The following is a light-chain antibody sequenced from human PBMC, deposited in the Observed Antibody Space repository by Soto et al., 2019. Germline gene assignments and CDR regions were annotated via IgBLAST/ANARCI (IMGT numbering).Light chain of an antibody. V-gene: IGLV2-14*01. CDR3: SSYTSSSTYV. CDR1: SSDVGNYNY. Sequence: QSMLTQPASVSGSPGQSITISCTGTSSDVGNYNYVSWYQQHPGKAPKLMIYDVSNRPSGVSNRFSGSKSGITASLTISGLQAEDEADYYCSSYTSSSTYVFGTGTQLTVL. CDR2: DVS. J-gene: IGLJ1*01.